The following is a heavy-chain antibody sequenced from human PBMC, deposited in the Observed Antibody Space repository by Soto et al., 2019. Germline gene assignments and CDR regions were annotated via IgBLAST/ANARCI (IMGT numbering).Heavy chain of an antibody. CDR1: GFTFSSYA. D-gene: IGHD3-22*01. J-gene: IGHJ3*02. Sequence: GGSLRLSCAASGFTFSSYAMHWVRQAPGKGLEWVAVISYDGSNKYYADSGKGRFTISRDNSKNTLYQQMNSLRAEDTAVYYCARWPAALTSAVTGYYDSSGYAFDIWGQGTMVTVSS. V-gene: IGHV3-30*04. CDR2: ISYDGSNK. CDR3: ARWPAALTSAVTGYYDSSGYAFDI.